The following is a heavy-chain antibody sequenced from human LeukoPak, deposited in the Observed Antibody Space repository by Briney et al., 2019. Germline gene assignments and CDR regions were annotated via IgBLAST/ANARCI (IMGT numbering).Heavy chain of an antibody. J-gene: IGHJ4*02. CDR1: GFTFSSYA. CDR3: AKGLDYGDY. Sequence: GGSLRLSCAASGFTFSSYAMHWVRQAPGKGLEWVAVISYDGSNKYYADSVKGRFTISRDNSKDTLYLQMNSLRAEDTAVYYCAKGLDYGDYWGQGTLVTVSS. CDR2: ISYDGSNK. V-gene: IGHV3-30*04.